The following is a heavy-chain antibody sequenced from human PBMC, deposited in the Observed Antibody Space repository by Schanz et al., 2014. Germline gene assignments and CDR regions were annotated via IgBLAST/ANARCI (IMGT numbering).Heavy chain of an antibody. D-gene: IGHD3-16*01. CDR1: GFTFSSYG. CDR3: AGGPRGGYIEY. V-gene: IGHV3-NL1*01. Sequence: QVQLVESGGGVVQPGGSLRLSCAASGFTFSSYGMHWVRQAPGKGLEWVSSISAGGTNTYYADSVKGRFTLSRDNSKNTLYLQMDSLRDEDTAVYYCAGGPRGGYIEYWGQGTLVTVSS. J-gene: IGHJ4*02. CDR2: ISAGGTNT.